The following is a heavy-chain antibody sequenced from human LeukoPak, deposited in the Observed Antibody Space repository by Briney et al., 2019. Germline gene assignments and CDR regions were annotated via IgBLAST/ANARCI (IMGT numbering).Heavy chain of an antibody. J-gene: IGHJ4*02. D-gene: IGHD3-22*01. CDR2: ISSSSSYT. CDR3: AGYYYDSSGYKLTDY. Sequence: GGSLRLSCAASGFTFSDYYMSWIRQAPGKGLEWVSYISSSSSYTNYADSVKGRFTISRDSAKNSLYLQMNSLRAEDTAVYYCAGYYYDSSGYKLTDYWGQGTLVTVSS. V-gene: IGHV3-11*03. CDR1: GFTFSDYY.